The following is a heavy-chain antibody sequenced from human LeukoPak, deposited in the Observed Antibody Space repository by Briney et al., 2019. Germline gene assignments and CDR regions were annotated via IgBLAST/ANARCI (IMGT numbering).Heavy chain of an antibody. D-gene: IGHD6-13*01. CDR3: ARGARKGSSWPFDY. CDR1: GFTFSSYD. J-gene: IGHJ4*02. CDR2: IGTAGDT. Sequence: PGGSLRLSCAASGFTFSSYDMHWVRQATGKGLEWFSAIGTAGDTYYPGSVKGRFTISRENAKNSLYLQMNSLRAGDTAVYYCARGARKGSSWPFDYWGQGTLVTVSS. V-gene: IGHV3-13*01.